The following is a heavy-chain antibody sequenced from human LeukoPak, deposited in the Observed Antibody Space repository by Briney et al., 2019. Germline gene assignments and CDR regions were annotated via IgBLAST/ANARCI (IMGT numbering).Heavy chain of an antibody. J-gene: IGHJ3*02. CDR2: INHSGST. V-gene: IGHV4-34*01. Sequence: SETLSLTCAVYGGSFSGYYWSWLRQPPGKGLEWIGEINHSGSTNYNPSLKSRVTISVDTSKNQFSLKLSSVTAADTAVYYCARSGEWNYDFWSAQLGDAFDIWGQGTMVTVSS. CDR3: ARSGEWNYDFWSAQLGDAFDI. CDR1: GGSFSGYY. D-gene: IGHD3-3*01.